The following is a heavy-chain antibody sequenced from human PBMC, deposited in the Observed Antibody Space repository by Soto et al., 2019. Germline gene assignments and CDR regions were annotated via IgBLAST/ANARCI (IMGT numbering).Heavy chain of an antibody. J-gene: IGHJ4*02. D-gene: IGHD4-4*01. CDR2: INPDGNVG. Sequence: EVQLLGSGGGLVQPGGSLRLSCVGSGFPFSTYWMNWVRQAPGKGLEWVVNINPDGNVGTYVDSVRGRFTTSRDNAKNSLYLQMNSLRADDTAVYFCAGWGGHDYNYWGQGIMVTVSS. CDR1: GFPFSTYW. CDR3: AGWGGHDYNY. V-gene: IGHV3-7*03.